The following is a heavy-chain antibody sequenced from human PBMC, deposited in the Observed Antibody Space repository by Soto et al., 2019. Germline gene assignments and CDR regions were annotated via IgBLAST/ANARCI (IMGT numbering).Heavy chain of an antibody. CDR2: INPNSGGT. V-gene: IGHV1-2*02. J-gene: IGHJ6*02. D-gene: IGHD2-2*02. CDR3: ARRVPAAIVYYYYGMDV. Sequence: ASLKVSCKASGYTFTGYYMHWVRQAPGQGLEWMGWINPNSGGTNYAQKFQGRVTMTRDTSISTAYMELSRLRSDDTAVYYCARRVPAAIVYYYYGMDVWGQGTTVTVSS. CDR1: GYTFTGYY.